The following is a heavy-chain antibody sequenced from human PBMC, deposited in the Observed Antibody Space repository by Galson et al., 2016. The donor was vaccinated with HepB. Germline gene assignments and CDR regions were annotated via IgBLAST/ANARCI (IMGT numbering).Heavy chain of an antibody. CDR2: ISHVGST. Sequence: SETLSLTCGVYGGSFSGNEWTWIRQAPGKGLEWIGEISHVGSTNYNPSLKSRVTISVDTSKNQLSLNLRSVTAADTAVYYCARNIYGLGNLWGQGTLVTVSS. CDR3: ARNIYGLGNL. V-gene: IGHV4-34*01. CDR1: GGSFSGNE. J-gene: IGHJ4*02. D-gene: IGHD3-10*01.